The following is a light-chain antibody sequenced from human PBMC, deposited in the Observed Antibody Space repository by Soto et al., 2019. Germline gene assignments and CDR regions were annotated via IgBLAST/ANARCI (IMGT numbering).Light chain of an antibody. CDR2: GAS. V-gene: IGKV3-15*01. CDR1: ETSYRT. J-gene: IGKJ5*01. Sequence: EIVVTHSPATLSMSPCERATLSFRASETSYRTFAWYRRKPGQVPRLLIYGASTRATGVPARFSGSGSGTEFTLTINSLQSEDFAVYYCQHYNYWPNTFGQGTRLDI. CDR3: QHYNYWPNT.